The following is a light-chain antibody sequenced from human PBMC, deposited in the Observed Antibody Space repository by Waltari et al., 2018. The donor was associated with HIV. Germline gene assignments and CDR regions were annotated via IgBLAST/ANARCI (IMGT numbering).Light chain of an antibody. Sequence: QSALTQPPSASGSPGQSVTLSCTGTSSDVGGYNYVSWHQQHPGKAPKLMIYDVIKRPSGVPDRFSGSKSGNTASLTVSGLQPEDEATYSCSSWDSSLTTWLFGGGTELTVL. CDR1: SSDVGGYNY. CDR2: DVI. J-gene: IGLJ2*01. CDR3: SSWDSSLTTWL. V-gene: IGLV2-8*01.